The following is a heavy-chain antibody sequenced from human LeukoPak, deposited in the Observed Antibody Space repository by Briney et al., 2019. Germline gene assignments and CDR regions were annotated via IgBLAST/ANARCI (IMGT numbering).Heavy chain of an antibody. V-gene: IGHV3-48*04. Sequence: GGSLRLSCAASGFTFSSYSMNWVRQAPGKGLEWVSYISSSSSTIYYADSVKGRFTISRDNAKNSLYLQMNSLRAEDTAVYYCARENSGYDWGGFDYWGQGTLVTVSS. D-gene: IGHD5-12*01. CDR1: GFTFSSYS. CDR3: ARENSGYDWGGFDY. CDR2: ISSSSSTI. J-gene: IGHJ4*02.